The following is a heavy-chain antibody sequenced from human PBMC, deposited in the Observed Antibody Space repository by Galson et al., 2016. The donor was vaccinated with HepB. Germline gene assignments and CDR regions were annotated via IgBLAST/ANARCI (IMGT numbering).Heavy chain of an antibody. CDR3: ARRRRGPYDY. CDR1: GFSLTAYGEG. V-gene: IGHV2-5*02. J-gene: IGHJ4*02. CDR2: IYWDDDI. D-gene: IGHD3-10*01. Sequence: PALVKPTQTLTLTCTFSGFSLTAYGEGVGWIRQTPGKALEWLALIYWDDDIRYSPSLESRLTITKDTSKKQVVLTMTNVDPVDTATYYCARRRRGPYDYWGQGVLVTASS.